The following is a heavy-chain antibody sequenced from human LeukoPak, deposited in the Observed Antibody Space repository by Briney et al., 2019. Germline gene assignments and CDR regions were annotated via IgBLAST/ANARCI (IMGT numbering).Heavy chain of an antibody. CDR1: GFTFSSYS. D-gene: IGHD2-15*01. V-gene: IGHV3-21*01. CDR2: ISSSSSYI. CDR3: ARVGSAAVDY. J-gene: IGHJ4*02. Sequence: GGSLRLSCAASGFTFSSYSMNWVRQAPGKGLEWLSSISSSSSYIYYTDSGKGRFTIDRDNAKNSLYLQMNSLGAEDTAVYYCARVGSAAVDYWGQGTLVTVSS.